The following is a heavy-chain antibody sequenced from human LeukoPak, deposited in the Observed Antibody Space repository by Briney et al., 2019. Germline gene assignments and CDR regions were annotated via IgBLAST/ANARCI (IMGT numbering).Heavy chain of an antibody. J-gene: IGHJ4*02. CDR1: GFTFSAYA. CDR2: ISGSGGST. Sequence: GGSLRLSCAPSGFTFSAYAMSWVRQAPGKGLEWVSAISGSGGSTYYADSVKGRFTISRDNSKNTLYLQMNSLRAEDTAVYYCAKKTYDILTGYYDYWGQGTLVTVSS. CDR3: AKKTYDILTGYYDY. V-gene: IGHV3-23*01. D-gene: IGHD3-9*01.